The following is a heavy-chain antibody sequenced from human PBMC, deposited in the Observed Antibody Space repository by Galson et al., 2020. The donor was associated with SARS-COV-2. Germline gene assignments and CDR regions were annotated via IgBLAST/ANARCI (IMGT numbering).Heavy chain of an antibody. J-gene: IGHJ4*02. CDR2: IYTSGTT. CDR1: GGSISNYY. Sequence: ETSETLSLTCTVSGGSISNYYWSWIRQPPGKGLEWLGRIYTSGTTNYNPSLKSRATMSVDTSKNQLSLKLSSVTAADTAVYYCATFLRGGNYYFDNWGQGTLVTVSS. V-gene: IGHV4-4*07. D-gene: IGHD2-15*01. CDR3: ATFLRGGNYYFDN.